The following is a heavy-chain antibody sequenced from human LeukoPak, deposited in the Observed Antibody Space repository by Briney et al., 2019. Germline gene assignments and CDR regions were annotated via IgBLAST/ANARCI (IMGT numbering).Heavy chain of an antibody. D-gene: IGHD3-22*01. Sequence: PGGSLRLSCAASGFTFDDYGMSWVRQAPGKGLEWVSGINWNGGSTGYADSVKGRFTISRDNAKNSLYLQMNSLRAEDTALYYCARGGYYYDSSGYGYWGQGTLVTVSS. CDR2: INWNGGST. CDR1: GFTFDDYG. CDR3: ARGGYYYDSSGYGY. V-gene: IGHV3-20*04. J-gene: IGHJ4*02.